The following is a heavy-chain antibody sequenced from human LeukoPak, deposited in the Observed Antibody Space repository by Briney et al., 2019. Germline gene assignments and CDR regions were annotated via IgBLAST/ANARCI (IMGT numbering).Heavy chain of an antibody. Sequence: GGSLRLSCAASGFTFSSYSINWVRQAPGKGLEWVSAISGRDGITYYADSVQGRFTVSRDNSRNTLYLQMNSLRAEDTAVYYCAKYRTAGSGSYPNLCDYWGQGTLVTVSS. CDR3: AKYRTAGSGSYPNLCDY. CDR2: ISGRDGIT. J-gene: IGHJ4*02. V-gene: IGHV3-23*01. CDR1: GFTFSSYS. D-gene: IGHD3-10*01.